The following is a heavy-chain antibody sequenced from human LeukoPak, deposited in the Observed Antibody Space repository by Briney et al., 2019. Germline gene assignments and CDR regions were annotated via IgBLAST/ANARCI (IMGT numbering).Heavy chain of an antibody. D-gene: IGHD6-13*01. CDR3: ASDATYIAAAGNGWFDP. CDR2: IIPIFGTA. V-gene: IGHV1-69*05. CDR1: GCTFSSYA. J-gene: IGHJ5*02. Sequence: SVKVSCKASGCTFSSYAISWVRQAPGQGLEWMGRIIPIFGTANYAQKFQGRVTITTDESTSTAYMELSSLRSEDTAVYYCASDATYIAAAGNGWFDPWGQGTLVTVSS.